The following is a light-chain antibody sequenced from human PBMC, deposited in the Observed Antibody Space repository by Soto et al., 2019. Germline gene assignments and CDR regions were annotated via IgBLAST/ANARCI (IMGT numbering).Light chain of an antibody. Sequence: QSALTQPPSASGSPGQSVTISCTGTSSDVGDYNYVSWYQQHPGKAPKLMIYEVSKRSSGVPDRFSGSKSGNTASLTVSGLQAEDEADYYCSSYAGSNRVFGTGTKLTVL. J-gene: IGLJ1*01. CDR1: SSDVGDYNY. CDR3: SSYAGSNRV. CDR2: EVS. V-gene: IGLV2-8*01.